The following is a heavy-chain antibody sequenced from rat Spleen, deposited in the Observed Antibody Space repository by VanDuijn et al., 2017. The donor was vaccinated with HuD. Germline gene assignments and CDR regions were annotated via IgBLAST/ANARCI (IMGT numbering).Heavy chain of an antibody. Sequence: EVQLVESGGGLVQPGRSMKLSCAASGFTFSNYYMAWVRQAPTKGLEWVASISTGGGNTYYRDSVKGRFTISRNNTENTLKLQIDSLRSEDSATSYCSQGYYGSNPDNWFAYWGQGTLVTVSS. J-gene: IGHJ3*01. V-gene: IGHV5-25*01. CDR3: SQGYYGSNPDNWFAY. CDR2: ISTGGGNT. D-gene: IGHD1-7*01. CDR1: GFTFSNYY.